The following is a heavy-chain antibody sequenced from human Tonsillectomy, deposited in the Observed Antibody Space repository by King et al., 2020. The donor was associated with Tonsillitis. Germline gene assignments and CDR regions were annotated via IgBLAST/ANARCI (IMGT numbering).Heavy chain of an antibody. J-gene: IGHJ1*01. CDR1: GFTVSSNY. CDR3: ARIDRTRYFQH. V-gene: IGHV3-53*01. CDR2: IYSGGST. Sequence: VQLVESGGGLIQPGGSLRLSCAASGFTVSSNYMSWVRQAPGKGLEWVSVIYSGGSTYYADSVKGRFTISRDNSKNTLYLQMNSGRAEDTAVYYCARIDRTRYFQHWGQGTLVTVSS.